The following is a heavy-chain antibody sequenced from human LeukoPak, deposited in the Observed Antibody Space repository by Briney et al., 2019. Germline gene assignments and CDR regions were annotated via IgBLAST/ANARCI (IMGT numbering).Heavy chain of an antibody. CDR2: IYTGGST. J-gene: IGHJ4*02. D-gene: IGHD5-18*01. CDR3: ARVRYNYYYYFDH. CDR1: GFTLSDNY. Sequence: GGSPRLSCAASGFTLSDNYMSWVRQAPGKGLEWVSLIYTGGSTYYPDSVKGRFTISRDNSENTLYLQMTSLRVEDTAVYYCARVRYNYYYYFDHWGQGTQVTVSS. V-gene: IGHV3-53*01.